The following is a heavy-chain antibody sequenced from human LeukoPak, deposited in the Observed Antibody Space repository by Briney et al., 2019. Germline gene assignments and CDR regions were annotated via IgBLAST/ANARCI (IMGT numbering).Heavy chain of an antibody. V-gene: IGHV4-59*08. CDR1: GGSISSYY. D-gene: IGHD3-16*01. CDR2: IYYSGST. J-gene: IGHJ5*02. Sequence: SETLSLTCTVSGGSISSYYWSWIRQPPGKGLEWIGYIYYSGSTYYNPSLKSRVAISVDTSKNQFSLKLSSVTAADTAVYYCARHYGPWGQGTLVTVSS. CDR3: ARHYGP.